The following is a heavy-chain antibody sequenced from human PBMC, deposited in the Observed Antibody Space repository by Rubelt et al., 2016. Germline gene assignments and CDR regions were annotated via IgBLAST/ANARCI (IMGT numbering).Heavy chain of an antibody. CDR2: IYYSGST. D-gene: IGHD4-17*01. CDR1: GGSISSYY. J-gene: IGHJ6*02. Sequence: QVQLQESGPGLVKPSETLSLTCTVSGGSISSYYWSWIRQPPGKGLEWIGSIYYSGSTYYNPSLKSRVTISVDTSKNQFSLKLSSVTAADTAVYYCARLWGDYERYYYYYGMDVWGQGTTVTVSS. CDR3: ARLWGDYERYYYYYGMDV. V-gene: IGHV4-59*01.